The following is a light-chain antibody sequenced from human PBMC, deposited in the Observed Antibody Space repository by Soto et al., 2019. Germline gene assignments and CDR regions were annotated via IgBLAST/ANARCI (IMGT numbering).Light chain of an antibody. J-gene: IGKJ2*01. V-gene: IGKV3-15*01. CDR1: QSITSH. CDR3: QQYNTWPPYT. Sequence: EIVMTQSPATLSVSPGERATLSCRASQSITSHLAWYQQKPGQTPRLLIYDASTRATGIPARFSASGSGTEFTLTISSVLSEDFAVYYCQQYNTWPPYTFGQGTKVDNK. CDR2: DAS.